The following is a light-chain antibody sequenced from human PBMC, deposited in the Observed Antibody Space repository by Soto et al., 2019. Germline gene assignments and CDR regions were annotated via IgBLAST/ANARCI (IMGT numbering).Light chain of an antibody. CDR2: GAS. Sequence: EIVLTQSPATLFLSPGARATLSCRASRSVSSSYLAWYQQKPGQAPRLLIYGASSRPTGIPDRFSGSGSGTDFTLTISRLEPEDFAVYYCQQYGSSPQTFGQGTRVDIK. V-gene: IGKV3-20*01. CDR1: RSVSSSY. J-gene: IGKJ1*01. CDR3: QQYGSSPQT.